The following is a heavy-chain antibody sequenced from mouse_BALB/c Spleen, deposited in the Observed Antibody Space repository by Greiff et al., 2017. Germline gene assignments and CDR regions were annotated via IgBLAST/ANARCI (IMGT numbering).Heavy chain of an antibody. CDR3: ARGLLRTSPFAY. J-gene: IGHJ3*01. CDR2: ISTYYGDA. Sequence: QVQLKQSGAELVRPGVSVKISCKGSGYTFTDYAMHWVKQSHAKSLEWIGVISTYYGDASYNQKFKGKATMTVDKSSSTAYMELARLTSEDSAIYYCARGLLRTSPFAYWGQGTLVTVSA. V-gene: IGHV1S137*01. D-gene: IGHD1-1*01. CDR1: GYTFTDYA.